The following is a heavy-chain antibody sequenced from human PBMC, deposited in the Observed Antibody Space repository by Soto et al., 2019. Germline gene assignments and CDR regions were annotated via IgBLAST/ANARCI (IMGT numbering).Heavy chain of an antibody. D-gene: IGHD2-15*01. CDR1: GGTFSSYS. Sequence: QVQLVQSGAEVKKPGSSVKVSCKASGGTFSSYSINWVRQAPGQGLEWMGGIIPIFGTANYAQTLQGRVTLTADESTRTAQMEMSSLRNEDTAVYYCARPFQSWPGGWYFALWGRGTRVTVSS. CDR2: IIPIFGTA. CDR3: ARPFQSWPGGWYFAL. V-gene: IGHV1-69*01. J-gene: IGHJ2*01.